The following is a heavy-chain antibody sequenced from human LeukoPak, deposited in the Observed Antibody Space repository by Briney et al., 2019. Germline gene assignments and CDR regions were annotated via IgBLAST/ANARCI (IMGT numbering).Heavy chain of an antibody. V-gene: IGHV5-51*03. CDR3: AISAHGYFQY. D-gene: IGHD6-13*01. J-gene: IGHJ1*01. Sequence: PGESLKISCKTSGYSFTSYWIAWVRQMPGKGLEWTAIIHPGDSNTRYSPSFQGQVTISADKSIDTAFLQWSSLKASDTAMYYCAISAHGYFQYWGQGTLVTVSS. CDR2: IHPGDSNT. CDR1: GYSFTSYW.